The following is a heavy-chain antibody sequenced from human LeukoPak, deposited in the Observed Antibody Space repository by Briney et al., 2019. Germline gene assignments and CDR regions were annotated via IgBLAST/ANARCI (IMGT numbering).Heavy chain of an antibody. D-gene: IGHD3-16*02. CDR2: IKQDGSEK. J-gene: IGHJ4*02. V-gene: IGHV3-7*01. Sequence: GGSLRLSCAASGFTFSSYWMSWVRQAPGKGLEWVANIKQDGSEKYYVDSVKGRFTISRDNAKNSLYLQMNSLRAEDTAVYYCARDRYDYVWGSYRSRYFDYWGQGTLVTVCS. CDR1: GFTFSSYW. CDR3: ARDRYDYVWGSYRSRYFDY.